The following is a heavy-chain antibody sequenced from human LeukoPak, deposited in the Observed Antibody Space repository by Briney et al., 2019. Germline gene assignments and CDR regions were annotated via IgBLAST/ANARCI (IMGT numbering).Heavy chain of an antibody. CDR3: ARHRIAVAGTVDY. Sequence: PSETLSLTCTVFGGSISSSSYYWGWIRQPPGKGLEWIGSIFYSGSSYYNPSLKSRVTMSVDTSKRQFSLKLSSVTAADTAVYYCARHRIAVAGTVDYWGQGTLVTVSS. J-gene: IGHJ4*02. V-gene: IGHV4-39*01. D-gene: IGHD6-19*01. CDR1: GGSISSSSYY. CDR2: IFYSGSS.